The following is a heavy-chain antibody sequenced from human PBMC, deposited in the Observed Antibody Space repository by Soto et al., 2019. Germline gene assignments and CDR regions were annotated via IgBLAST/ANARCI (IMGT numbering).Heavy chain of an antibody. Sequence: DVQLVESGGVVVQPGGSLRLSCAASGFTFDDYTMHWVRQAPGKGLEWVSLISWDGGSTYYADSVKGRFTISRDNSKNSLYLQMNSLRTEDTALYYCAGSWYGRYYYYYGMDVWGQGTTVTVSS. CDR1: GFTFDDYT. V-gene: IGHV3-43*01. D-gene: IGHD6-13*01. CDR3: AGSWYGRYYYYYGMDV. J-gene: IGHJ6*02. CDR2: ISWDGGST.